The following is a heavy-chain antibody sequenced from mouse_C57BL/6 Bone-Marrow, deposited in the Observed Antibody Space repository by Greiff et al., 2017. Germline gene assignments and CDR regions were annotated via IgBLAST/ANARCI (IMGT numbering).Heavy chain of an antibody. Sequence: QVQLKQPGAELVRPGSSVKLSCKASGYTFTSYWMDWVKQRPGQGLEWIGNIYPSDSETNYNQKFKDKATLTVDKSSSTAYMQLSSLTYEDSAVYCGARIYDWFAYWGQGTLVTVSA. V-gene: IGHV1-61*01. J-gene: IGHJ3*01. D-gene: IGHD2-12*01. CDR2: IYPSDSET. CDR1: GYTFTSYW. CDR3: ARIYDWFAY.